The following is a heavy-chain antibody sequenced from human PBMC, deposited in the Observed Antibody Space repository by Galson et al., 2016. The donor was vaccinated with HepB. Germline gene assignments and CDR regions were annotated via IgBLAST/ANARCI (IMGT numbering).Heavy chain of an antibody. CDR1: GFTFSSYW. J-gene: IGHJ4*02. CDR3: AREGLADGSYFDY. Sequence: SLRLSCAASGFTFSSYWMSWVRQAPGKGLEWVANIKEDGSEEYYVDSVKGRFTISRDNARNSLYLQMNSLRAEDTGIYYCAREGLADGSYFDYWGRRTLVTVS. V-gene: IGHV3-7*01. CDR2: IKEDGSEE. D-gene: IGHD5-24*01.